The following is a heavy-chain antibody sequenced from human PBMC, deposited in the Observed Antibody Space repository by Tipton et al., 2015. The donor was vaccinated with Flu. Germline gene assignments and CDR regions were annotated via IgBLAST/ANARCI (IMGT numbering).Heavy chain of an antibody. CDR3: ARDRGWPAALDY. J-gene: IGHJ4*02. V-gene: IGHV4-4*07. Sequence: TLSLTCTVSGGSINSYYWSWIRQSAGKGLEWIGRIYSSGSTNYNPSLKSRVTMSVDTSRNQFSLNLKSVTAADTAVYYCARDRGWPAALDYWSQGILVTVSS. CDR1: GGSINSYY. CDR2: IYSSGST. D-gene: IGHD3-10*01.